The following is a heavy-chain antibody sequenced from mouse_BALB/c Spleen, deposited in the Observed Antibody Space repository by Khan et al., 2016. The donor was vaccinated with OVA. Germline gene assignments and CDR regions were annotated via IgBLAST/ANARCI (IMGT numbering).Heavy chain of an antibody. V-gene: IGHV2-6-5*01. CDR2: ILAGGSK. CDR3: AKDPPYYAMDY. CDR1: GFSLTDYA. Sequence: QVQLKESGPGLVAPSQSLSITCTVSGFSLTDYAVSWIRQPPGKGLEWLGVILAGGSKYYNSALKSRLSISKDNSKSQVFLKMNSLQTDDTAMYYCAKDPPYYAMDYWGQGTSVTVSS. J-gene: IGHJ4*01.